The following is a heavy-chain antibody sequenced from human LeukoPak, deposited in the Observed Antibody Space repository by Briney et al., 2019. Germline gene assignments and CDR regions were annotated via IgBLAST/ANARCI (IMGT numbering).Heavy chain of an antibody. V-gene: IGHV1-69*13. Sequence: GASVKVSCKASGGTFSSYAISWVRQAPGQGLEWMGGIIPIFGTANYAQKFQGRVTITADESTSTAYMELSSLRSEDTAVYYCARDSEGAVAGYFDYWGQGTLVTVSS. CDR3: ARDSEGAVAGYFDY. D-gene: IGHD6-19*01. J-gene: IGHJ4*02. CDR2: IIPIFGTA. CDR1: GGTFSSYA.